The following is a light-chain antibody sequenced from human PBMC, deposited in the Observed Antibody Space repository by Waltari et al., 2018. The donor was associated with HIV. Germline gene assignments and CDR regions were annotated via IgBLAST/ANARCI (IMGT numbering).Light chain of an antibody. CDR2: EVS. V-gene: IGLV2-14*01. CDR1: DLNDYDY. J-gene: IGLJ6*01. CDR3: TSYISSSAPV. Sequence: QSALTQPASVSGSPGQSITLSCDLNDYDYVSWYQRHPGKAPKVIIYEVSNRPSGLSNRFSGSKSGNTATLTISGLQPEDEADYFCTSYISSSAPVFGRGTKVTVL.